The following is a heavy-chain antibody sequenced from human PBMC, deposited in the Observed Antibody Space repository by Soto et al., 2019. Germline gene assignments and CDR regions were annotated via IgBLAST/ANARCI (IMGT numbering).Heavy chain of an antibody. Sequence: PSETLSLTCAVSGGSIGISNWWSWVRQPPGKGLEWIGEVFHSGSTNYNPSLKSRLTISVDKSKNQFSLKLTSVTAADTAVYYCEAISYGSGFIDEWGQGTLVTVSS. CDR1: GGSIGISNW. V-gene: IGHV4-4*02. CDR3: EAISYGSGFIDE. J-gene: IGHJ4*02. D-gene: IGHD3-3*01. CDR2: VFHSGST.